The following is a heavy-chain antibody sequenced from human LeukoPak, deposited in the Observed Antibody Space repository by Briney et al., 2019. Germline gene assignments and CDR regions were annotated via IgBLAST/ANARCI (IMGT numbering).Heavy chain of an antibody. Sequence: GGSLRLSCAASGFTFDDYGMSWVRQAPGKGLEWVSGINWNGGSTGYADSVKGRFTISRDNAKNSLYLQMNSLRAEDTALYYCARVRGSSWYYYYYYMDVWGKGTTVTVSS. D-gene: IGHD6-13*01. CDR2: INWNGGST. V-gene: IGHV3-20*04. CDR1: GFTFDDYG. J-gene: IGHJ6*03. CDR3: ARVRGSSWYYYYYYMDV.